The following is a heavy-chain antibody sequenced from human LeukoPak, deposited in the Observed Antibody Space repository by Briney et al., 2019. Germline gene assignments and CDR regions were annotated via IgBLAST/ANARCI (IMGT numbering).Heavy chain of an antibody. CDR3: ARDVEVATFYACDI. Sequence: GGSLRLSCAASGFTFSSYSMNWVRQAPGKGLEWVSSISSSSSYIYYADSVKGRFTISRDNAKNSLYLQMNSLRAEDTAVYYCARDVEVATFYACDIWGQGTMVTVSS. D-gene: IGHD5-24*01. J-gene: IGHJ3*02. V-gene: IGHV3-21*01. CDR2: ISSSSSYI. CDR1: GFTFSSYS.